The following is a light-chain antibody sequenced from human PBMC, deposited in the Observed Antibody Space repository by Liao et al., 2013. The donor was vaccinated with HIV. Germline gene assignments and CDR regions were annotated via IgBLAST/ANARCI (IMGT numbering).Light chain of an antibody. CDR3: QAWDSTIAYV. CDR2: QDN. CDR1: NLSNILGNKY. J-gene: IGLJ1*01. Sequence: SYGLTQPPSVSVSTGQTASITCYGDNLSNILGNKYLHWYLQRPGQSPVLVIYQDNKRPSGIPERFSGSNSGNTATLTISGTQAMDEADYYCQAWDSTIAYVFGTGTKVTVL. V-gene: IGLV3-1*01.